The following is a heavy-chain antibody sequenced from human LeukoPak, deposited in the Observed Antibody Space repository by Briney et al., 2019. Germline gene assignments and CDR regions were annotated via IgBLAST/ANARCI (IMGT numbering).Heavy chain of an antibody. D-gene: IGHD6-13*01. J-gene: IGHJ5*02. CDR3: ARAYHSSWYLNWFDP. CDR1: AYSISSGYY. CDR2: IYHNGNT. Sequence: NASETLSLTCAVSAYSISSGYYWGWIRQPPRKGLEWIGSIYHNGNTYYNPSLKSRVTISVDTSKNEFSLKLSSVTAADTAVYYCARAYHSSWYLNWFDPWGQGTLVTVSS. V-gene: IGHV4-38-2*01.